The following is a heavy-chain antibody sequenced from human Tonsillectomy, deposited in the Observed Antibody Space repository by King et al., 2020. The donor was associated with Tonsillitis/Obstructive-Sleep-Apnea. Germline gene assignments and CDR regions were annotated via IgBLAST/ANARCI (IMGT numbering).Heavy chain of an antibody. CDR3: ARAPGTIGTTPFDY. D-gene: IGHD1-1*01. J-gene: IGHJ4*02. CDR2: ISPSGGST. V-gene: IGHV1-46*01. Sequence: QLVQSGAEVKKPGASVKVSCKASGYTFTSYYIHWVRQAPGRGLEWMGLISPSGGSTSYAQKFQGRVTMTRVTSTSTVYMELSSLRSEDTAVYYCARAPGTIGTTPFDYWGQGTLVTVSS. CDR1: GYTFTSYY.